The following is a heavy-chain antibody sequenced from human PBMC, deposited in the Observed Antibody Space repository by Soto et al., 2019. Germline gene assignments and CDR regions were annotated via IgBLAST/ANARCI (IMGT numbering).Heavy chain of an antibody. CDR3: AKDFGGRDNWFDP. V-gene: IGHV1-8*01. CDR1: GYLFTTYD. J-gene: IGHJ5*02. Sequence: ASVRVSCETSGYLFTTYDINWVRQAAGRGLEWMGRVNPNNGKTDYAQNFQGRLTMTRDTSISTVYMELSSLTSEDTAVYYCAKDFGGRDNWFDPSRQRTLVTISS. CDR2: VNPNNGKT. D-gene: IGHD3-16*01.